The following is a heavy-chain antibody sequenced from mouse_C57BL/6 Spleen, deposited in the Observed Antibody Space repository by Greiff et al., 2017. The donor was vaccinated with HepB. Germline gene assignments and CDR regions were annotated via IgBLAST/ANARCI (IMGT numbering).Heavy chain of an antibody. V-gene: IGHV1-66*01. D-gene: IGHD2-4*01. J-gene: IGHJ2*01. CDR2: IYPGSGNT. CDR3: ARSWDYAVFDY. Sequence: VQLQQSGPELVKPGASVKISCKASGYSFTSYYIHWVKQRPGQGLEWIGWIYPGSGNTKYNEKFKGKATLTADTSSSTAYMQLSSLTSEDSAVYYCARSWDYAVFDYWGQGTTLTVSS. CDR1: GYSFTSYY.